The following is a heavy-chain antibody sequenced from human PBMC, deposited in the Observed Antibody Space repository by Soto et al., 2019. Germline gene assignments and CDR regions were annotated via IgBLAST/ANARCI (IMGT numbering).Heavy chain of an antibody. D-gene: IGHD4-17*01. Sequence: CSVSGFSLTNGRMGVSWIRQPPGKALEWLAHFFSDAERSYSTSMQSRLNMYKDSSGSQVVLTMTNMAPADTATYYCARMDGDYNYYGLDVWGHGIAVTVSS. CDR1: GFSLTNGRMG. V-gene: IGHV2-26*01. CDR2: FFSDAER. J-gene: IGHJ6*02. CDR3: ARMDGDYNYYGLDV.